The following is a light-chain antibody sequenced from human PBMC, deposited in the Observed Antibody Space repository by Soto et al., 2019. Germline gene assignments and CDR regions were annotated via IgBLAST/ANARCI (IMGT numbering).Light chain of an antibody. CDR1: QSVSSN. CDR3: QQYDNWPIT. Sequence: EIVMTQSPATLSVSPGERATLSCRASQSVSSNLAWYQQKPGQAPRLLIYGASTRATGIPARFSGSGSGTEFTLTISSLLSEDFAVFYCQQYDNWPITFGQGTRLELK. V-gene: IGKV3-15*01. CDR2: GAS. J-gene: IGKJ5*01.